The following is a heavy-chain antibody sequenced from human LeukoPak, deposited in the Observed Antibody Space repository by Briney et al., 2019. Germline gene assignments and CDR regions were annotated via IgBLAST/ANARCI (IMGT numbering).Heavy chain of an antibody. CDR3: AREYCSGGSCYSDAFDI. Sequence: GGSLRLSCAASGFTFSSYSMNWVRQAPGKGLEWVSSISSSSSYIYYADSVKGRFTISRNNAKNSLYLQMNSLRAEDTAVYYCAREYCSGGSCYSDAFDIWGQGTMVTVSS. V-gene: IGHV3-21*01. CDR1: GFTFSSYS. J-gene: IGHJ3*02. CDR2: ISSSSSYI. D-gene: IGHD2-15*01.